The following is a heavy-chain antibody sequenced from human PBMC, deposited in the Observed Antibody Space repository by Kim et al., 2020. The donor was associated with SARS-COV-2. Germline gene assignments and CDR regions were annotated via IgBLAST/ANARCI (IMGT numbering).Heavy chain of an antibody. D-gene: IGHD1-26*01. CDR3: ARVRARGHIRGRFDP. V-gene: IGHV4-30-2*01. CDR2: IYHSGST. CDR1: GGSISSGGYS. Sequence: SETLSLTCAVSGGSISSGGYSWSWIRQPPGKGLEWIGYIYHSGSTYYNPSLKSRVTISVDRSKNQFSLKLSSVTAADTAVYYCARVRARGHIRGRFDPWGQGTLVTVSS. J-gene: IGHJ5*02.